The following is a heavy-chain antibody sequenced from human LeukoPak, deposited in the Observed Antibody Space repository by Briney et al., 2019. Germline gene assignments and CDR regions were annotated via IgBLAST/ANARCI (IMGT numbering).Heavy chain of an antibody. CDR1: GFTISRYW. J-gene: IGHJ5*02. CDR2: IIQDGSER. Sequence: GGSLRLSCGASGFTISRYWMSWVRQAPGKGLEGVANIIQDGSERTYVDSVKGRFTISRDNAKNSLYLQMNSLRVEDTAMYYCARDGGTDWYDPWGQGTLVTVTS. V-gene: IGHV3-7*01. CDR3: ARDGGTDWYDP. D-gene: IGHD1-1*01.